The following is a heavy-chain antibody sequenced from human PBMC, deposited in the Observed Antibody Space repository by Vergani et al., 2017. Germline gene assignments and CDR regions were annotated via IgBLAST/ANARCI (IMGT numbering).Heavy chain of an antibody. V-gene: IGHV1-46*03. CDR3: ARSLAAAGHYSYYYGMDV. D-gene: IGHD6-13*01. Sequence: QVQLVQSGAEVKKPGASVKVSCKASGYTFTSYYMHWVRQAPGQGLEWMGIINPSGGSTSYAQKFQGRVTMTRDTSTSTVYMELSSLRSEDTAVYYCARSLAAAGHYSYYYGMDVWGQGTTVTVSS. J-gene: IGHJ6*02. CDR1: GYTFTSYY. CDR2: INPSGGST.